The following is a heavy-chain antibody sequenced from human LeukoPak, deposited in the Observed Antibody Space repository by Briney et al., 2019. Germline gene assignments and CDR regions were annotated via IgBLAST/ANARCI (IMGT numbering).Heavy chain of an antibody. J-gene: IGHJ6*03. D-gene: IGHD2-15*01. CDR2: ISSSSSYI. CDR3: ARLGGYCSGGSCQPRDYYVDV. CDR1: GFTFSSYS. V-gene: IGHV3-21*01. Sequence: GGSLRLSCAASGFTFSSYSMNWVRQAPGKGLEWVSSISSSSSYIYYADSVKGRFTISRDNAKNSLYLQMNSLRAEDTAVYYCARLGGYCSGGSCQPRDYYVDVWGKGTTVTVSS.